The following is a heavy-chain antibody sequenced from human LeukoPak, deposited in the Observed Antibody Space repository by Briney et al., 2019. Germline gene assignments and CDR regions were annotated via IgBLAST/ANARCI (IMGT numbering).Heavy chain of an antibody. CDR2: INSDGSST. CDR3: IRDFRSADL. CDR1: GFTFSSYW. Sequence: GGSLRLSCAASGFTFSSYWMHWVRQAPGKGLVWVSRINSDGSSTSYADSVKGRFTISRDNAKNTVYLEMNSLSVEDTATYYCIRDFRSADLWGQGTLVTVTS. V-gene: IGHV3-74*01. J-gene: IGHJ5*02.